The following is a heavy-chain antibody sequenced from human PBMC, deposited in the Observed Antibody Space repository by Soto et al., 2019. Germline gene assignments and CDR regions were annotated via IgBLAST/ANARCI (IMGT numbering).Heavy chain of an antibody. CDR3: AKAQLRGVRGVITYYYGMDV. D-gene: IGHD3-10*01. CDR2: ISYDGSNK. Sequence: QVQLVESGGGVVQPGRSLRLSCAASGFTFSSYGMHWVRQAPGKGLEWVAVISYDGSNKYYADSVKGRFTISRDNSKNTLYLQMNSLRAEDTAVYYCAKAQLRGVRGVITYYYGMDVWGQGTTVTVS. V-gene: IGHV3-30*18. CDR1: GFTFSSYG. J-gene: IGHJ6*02.